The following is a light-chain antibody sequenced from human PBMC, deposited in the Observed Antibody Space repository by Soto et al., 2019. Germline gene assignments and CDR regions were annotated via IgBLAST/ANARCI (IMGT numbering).Light chain of an antibody. CDR1: QSVSSN. Sequence: EILMTQSPTTLSVSPGERATLSCRASQSVSSNLAWYQQKPGQAPRLLIYGASTSATGIPARFSGSGSGAEFTLTINSLQSEDFAVYYCQPYNICPLTFGEGTKVDIK. V-gene: IGKV3-15*01. CDR3: QPYNICPLT. J-gene: IGKJ4*01. CDR2: GAS.